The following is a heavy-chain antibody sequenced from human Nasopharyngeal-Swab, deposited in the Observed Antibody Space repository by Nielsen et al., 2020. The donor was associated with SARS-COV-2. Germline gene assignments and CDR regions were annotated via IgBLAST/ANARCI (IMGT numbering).Heavy chain of an antibody. CDR3: ARDSSGWYVPRY. Sequence: GESLKISCAASGFTFSSYGMHWVRQAPGKGLEWVAVISYDGSNKYYADSVKGRFTISRDNSKNTLYLQMNSLRAEDTAVYYCARDSSGWYVPRYWGQGTLVTVSS. J-gene: IGHJ4*02. D-gene: IGHD6-19*01. CDR2: ISYDGSNK. V-gene: IGHV3-30*03. CDR1: GFTFSSYG.